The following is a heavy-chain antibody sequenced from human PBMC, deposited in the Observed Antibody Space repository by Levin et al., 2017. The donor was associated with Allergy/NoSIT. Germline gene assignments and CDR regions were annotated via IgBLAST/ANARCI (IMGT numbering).Heavy chain of an antibody. J-gene: IGHJ6*02. CDR3: AKPGGYGDYARGGLDV. D-gene: IGHD4-17*01. CDR1: GFTFSTYG. CDR2: ISYDGNHK. Sequence: QTGGSLRLSCAASGFTFSTYGMHWVRQAPGKGLEWVAVISYDGNHKYYADSVKGRFTISRDNSKNTLYLQMNSLRAEDTAMYYCAKPGGYGDYARGGLDVWGQGTTVTVSS. V-gene: IGHV3-30*18.